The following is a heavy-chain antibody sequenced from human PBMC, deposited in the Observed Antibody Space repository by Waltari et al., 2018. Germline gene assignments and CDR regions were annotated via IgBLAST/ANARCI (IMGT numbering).Heavy chain of an antibody. V-gene: IGHV4-38-2*02. J-gene: IGHJ5*02. CDR1: GYSISSGYY. CDR3: ARSFDITIFLMFDP. Sequence: QVQLQESGPGLVQPSETLSLTCTVSGYSISSGYYWGWIRQPPGKGLEWIGSIYHSGSTYYNPSLKSRVTISVDTSKNQFSLKLSSVTAADTAVYYCARSFDITIFLMFDPWGQGTLVTVSS. CDR2: IYHSGST. D-gene: IGHD3-3*01.